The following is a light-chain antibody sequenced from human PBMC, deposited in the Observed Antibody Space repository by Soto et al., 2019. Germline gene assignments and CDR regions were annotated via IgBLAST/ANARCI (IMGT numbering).Light chain of an antibody. CDR2: KAS. J-gene: IGKJ1*01. V-gene: IGKV1-5*03. Sequence: DIQMTQSPSTLSASVGDRATLTCRASQSISSWLAWYQQKPGQAPNLLIYKASNLESGVPSRFSGSGSGTEFTLTISSLQPDDFATYYCQQYANYPRTFGQGTRVEI. CDR3: QQYANYPRT. CDR1: QSISSW.